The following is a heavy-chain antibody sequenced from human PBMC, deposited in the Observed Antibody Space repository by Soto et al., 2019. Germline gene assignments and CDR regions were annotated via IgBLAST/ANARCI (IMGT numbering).Heavy chain of an antibody. Sequence: GSLRLSCAASGYTFSSYSMHWVRQASGKGLEWVALISYDGSNKYYADSVKGRFTISRDNSKNTLYLQMNSLRGDDTAVYYCARDWGYRYGRPLDYWGQGTLVTV. CDR3: ARDWGYRYGRPLDY. V-gene: IGHV3-30-3*01. CDR1: GYTFSSYS. D-gene: IGHD5-18*01. J-gene: IGHJ4*02. CDR2: ISYDGSNK.